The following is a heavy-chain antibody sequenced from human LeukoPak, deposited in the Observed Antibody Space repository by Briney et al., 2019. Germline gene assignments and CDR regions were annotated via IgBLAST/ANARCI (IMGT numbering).Heavy chain of an antibody. CDR3: ARALLGYYNKRGFYYYIDV. CDR2: ISRTSTYI. V-gene: IGHV3-21*06. CDR1: GFNFSDYT. J-gene: IGHJ6*03. D-gene: IGHD3-22*01. Sequence: GGSLRLSCAASGFNFSDYTLKWVRQAPEKGLEWVSSISRTSTYIYHADSVEGRFTISRDNAKNSLYLQMNSLRAEDTAVYYCARALLGYYNKRGFYYYIDVWGKGTTVTVSS.